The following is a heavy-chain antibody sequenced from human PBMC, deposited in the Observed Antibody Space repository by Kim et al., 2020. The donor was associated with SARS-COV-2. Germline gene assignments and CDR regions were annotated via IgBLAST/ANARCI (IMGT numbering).Heavy chain of an antibody. CDR3: ARDYAFYGAYFDY. Sequence: ADTVKGRVTISRDNSKNTLYVQMNSLRAEDTAVYYCARDYAFYGAYFDYWGQGTLVTVSS. V-gene: IGHV3-33*01. J-gene: IGHJ4*02. D-gene: IGHD4-17*01.